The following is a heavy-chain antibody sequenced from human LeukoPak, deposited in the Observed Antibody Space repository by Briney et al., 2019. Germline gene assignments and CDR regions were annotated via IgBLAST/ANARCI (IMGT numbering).Heavy chain of an antibody. CDR2: IYPGDSDT. D-gene: IGHD3-16*01. CDR3: ARLGVSGASYYYYGMDV. V-gene: IGHV5-51*01. CDR1: GYSFTTYW. Sequence: GESLKISCKGSGYSFTTYWIGWVRQMPGKGLEWMGIIYPGDSDTIYSPSFQGQVTISADKSINTAYLHWSSLKASDTAMYYCARLGVSGASYYYYGMDVWGQGTTVTVSS. J-gene: IGHJ6*02.